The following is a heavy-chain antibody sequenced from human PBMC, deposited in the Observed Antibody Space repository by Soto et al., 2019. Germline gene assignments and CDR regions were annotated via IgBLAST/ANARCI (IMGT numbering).Heavy chain of an antibody. V-gene: IGHV1-8*01. Sequence: QVQLVQSGAEVKKPGASVKVSCKASGYTFTSYDINWVRQATGQGLEWMGWMNPNSGNTGYAQKFQGRVTMTRNTSISTAYMELSSLRSEDTAVYYCARGEAYCGGDCYPNYSYYGMDVWGQGTTVTVSS. J-gene: IGHJ6*02. CDR2: MNPNSGNT. CDR1: GYTFTSYD. CDR3: ARGEAYCGGDCYPNYSYYGMDV. D-gene: IGHD2-21*02.